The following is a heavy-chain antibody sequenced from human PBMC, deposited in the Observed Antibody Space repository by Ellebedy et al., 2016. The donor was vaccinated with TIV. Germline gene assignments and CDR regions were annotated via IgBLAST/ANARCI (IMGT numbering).Heavy chain of an antibody. J-gene: IGHJ4*02. V-gene: IGHV3-33*01. D-gene: IGHD3-9*01. Sequence: PGGSLRLSCAASGFSFSTYGMHWVRQAPGQGLEWVAVIWYDGFNKDYADSVKGRLTISRDNSKSTLYLEMKSLRVEDTAVYYCAREQSPYYEILTGSFDYWGQGALVTVSS. CDR3: AREQSPYYEILTGSFDY. CDR1: GFSFSTYG. CDR2: IWYDGFNK.